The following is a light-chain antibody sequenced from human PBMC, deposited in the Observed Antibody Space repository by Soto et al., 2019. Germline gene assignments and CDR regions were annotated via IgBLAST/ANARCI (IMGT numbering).Light chain of an antibody. CDR3: QKYYSIPFT. Sequence: DFVMTQAPDSLAVSLGERATINCKSSQSVLYNSNNKNHLGWFQQKPGHPPKLLIYGASFRPSGVPDRFSGSGSGTDFTLTISSLQAEDVAVYYCQKYYSIPFTVGQGTKLEI. CDR1: QSVLYNSNNKNH. V-gene: IGKV4-1*01. CDR2: GAS. J-gene: IGKJ2*01.